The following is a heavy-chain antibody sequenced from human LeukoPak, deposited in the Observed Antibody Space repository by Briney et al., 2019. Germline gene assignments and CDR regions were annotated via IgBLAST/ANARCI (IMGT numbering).Heavy chain of an antibody. CDR2: ISPSGGST. V-gene: IGHV1-46*01. CDR3: ARFKVYCSGGSCYSGPFDY. J-gene: IGHJ4*02. Sequence: ASVKVSCMAFGYTFTSNKMHWVRPAPGQGPEWMGLISPSGGSTTYAQKFQGRVTLTRDMSTSTDYLELSSLRSEDTAVYYCARFKVYCSGGSCYSGPFDYWGQGTLVTVSS. D-gene: IGHD2-15*01. CDR1: GYTFTSNK.